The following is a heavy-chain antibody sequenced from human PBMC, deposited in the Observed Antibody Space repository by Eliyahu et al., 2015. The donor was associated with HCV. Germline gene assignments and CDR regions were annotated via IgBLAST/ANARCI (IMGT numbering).Heavy chain of an antibody. J-gene: IGHJ3*02. D-gene: IGHD1-26*01. CDR1: GFTVSSNY. V-gene: IGHV3-66*02. CDR3: ARGWEHDYDSAFDI. CDR2: FFSGGST. Sequence: EVQLVESGGGLVQPGGSLRLSCAASGFTVSSNYMSWVRQAPREGAGGGSGFFSGGSTYYADSVKGRFTISRDNSKNTLYLQMNSLRAEDTAVYYCARGWEHDYDSAFDIWGQGTMVTVSS.